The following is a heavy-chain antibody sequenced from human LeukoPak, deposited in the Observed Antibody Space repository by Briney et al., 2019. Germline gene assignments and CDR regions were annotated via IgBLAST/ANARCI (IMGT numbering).Heavy chain of an antibody. D-gene: IGHD4-17*01. CDR2: ISAYNGNT. CDR3: ARHAYGDYAQLFDY. Sequence: ASVKVSCKASGYTFTSYGISWVRQAPGQGLEWMGWISAYNGNTNYAQKVQGRVTMTTETSTSTAYMELRSLRSDDTAVYHCARHAYGDYAQLFDYWGQGILVTVSS. CDR1: GYTFTSYG. J-gene: IGHJ4*02. V-gene: IGHV1-18*04.